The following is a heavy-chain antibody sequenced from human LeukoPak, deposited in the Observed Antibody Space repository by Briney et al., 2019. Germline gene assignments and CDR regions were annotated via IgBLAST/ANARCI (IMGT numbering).Heavy chain of an antibody. V-gene: IGHV4-59*01. Sequence: SETLSLTRTVSGGSNRNYYWNWLRQPPRRGLAGVGHIYYRGSTNYNLSINRRVPILVDTSKIQFSLKLTSVTAADTAVYYCARGHRPSGRLYGLTYYFGYLGQGTQVTVSS. CDR1: GGSNRNYY. J-gene: IGHJ4*01. CDR2: IYYRGST. D-gene: IGHD5-12*01. CDR3: ARGHRPSGRLYGLTYYFGY.